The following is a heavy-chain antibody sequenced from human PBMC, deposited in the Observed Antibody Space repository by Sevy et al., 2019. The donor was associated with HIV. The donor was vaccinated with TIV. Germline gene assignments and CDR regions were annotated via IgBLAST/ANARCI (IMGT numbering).Heavy chain of an antibody. CDR2: TNQDGSNK. J-gene: IGHJ6*02. Sequence: GGSLRLSCVASGFSFSHYWMSWVRQAPGKGLEWVANTNQDGSNKNYVDSVEGRFTISRDNGKNLLYLQMTSLRAEDTAFYYCVSAGSSILYGGYDYSGMDVWGQGTTVTVSS. D-gene: IGHD6-13*01. V-gene: IGHV3-7*03. CDR3: VSAGSSILYGGYDYSGMDV. CDR1: GFSFSHYW.